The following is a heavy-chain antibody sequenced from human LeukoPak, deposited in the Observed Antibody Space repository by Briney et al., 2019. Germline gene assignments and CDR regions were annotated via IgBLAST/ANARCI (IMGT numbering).Heavy chain of an antibody. J-gene: IGHJ6*02. CDR1: GFTFSSYG. D-gene: IGHD2-2*02. CDR2: ISYDGSNK. Sequence: PGRSLRLSCAASGFTFSSYGMHWVRQAPGKGLEWVAVISYDGSNKYCADSVKGRFTISRDNSKNTLYLQMNSLRAEDTAVYYCAKELYPYYYYYGMDVWGQGTTVTVSS. CDR3: AKELYPYYYYYGMDV. V-gene: IGHV3-30*18.